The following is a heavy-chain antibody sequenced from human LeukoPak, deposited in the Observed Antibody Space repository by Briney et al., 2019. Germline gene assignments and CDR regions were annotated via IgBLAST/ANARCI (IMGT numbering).Heavy chain of an antibody. J-gene: IGHJ6*02. V-gene: IGHV4-34*01. CDR2: INHSGST. D-gene: IGHD2/OR15-2a*01. CDR1: GGSFSGYY. CDR3: ARDFVIYGMDV. Sequence: PSETLSLTCAVYGGSFSGYYWSWIRQPPGKGLEWIGEINHSGSTNYNPSLKSRVTISVDTSKNQFSLKLSSVTAADTAVYYCARDFVIYGMDVWGQGTTVTASS.